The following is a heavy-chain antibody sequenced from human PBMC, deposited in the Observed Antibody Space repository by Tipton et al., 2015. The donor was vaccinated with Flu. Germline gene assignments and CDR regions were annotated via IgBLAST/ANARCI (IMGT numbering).Heavy chain of an antibody. CDR2: IKPSDGDT. V-gene: IGHV1-46*01. Sequence: QVQLVQSGAEVKKPGASVKVSCKASGYTFTSYYMYWVRQAPGQGLEWMAIIKPSDGDTSYAQKFQGRVTMTRDMSTSTVYMELISLRSEDTAVYYCARGSGYYTYDAFDIWGQGTMVTVSS. CDR3: ARGSGYYTYDAFDI. J-gene: IGHJ3*02. CDR1: GYTFTSYY. D-gene: IGHD3-22*01.